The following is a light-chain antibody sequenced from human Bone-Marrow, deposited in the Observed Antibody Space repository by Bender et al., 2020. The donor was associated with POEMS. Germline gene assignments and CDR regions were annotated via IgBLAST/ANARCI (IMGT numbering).Light chain of an antibody. CDR3: SSYTSDSITGL. Sequence: QSALTQPASVSGSPGQSITISCTGTTGDVGSYNLVSWYQQHPGKAPKLIIYEVSKWPSGVSNRFSGSKSGNTASLTISGLQAEDEADYYCSSYTSDSITGLFGGGTKLTVL. J-gene: IGLJ2*01. CDR2: EVS. CDR1: TGDVGSYNL. V-gene: IGLV2-14*02.